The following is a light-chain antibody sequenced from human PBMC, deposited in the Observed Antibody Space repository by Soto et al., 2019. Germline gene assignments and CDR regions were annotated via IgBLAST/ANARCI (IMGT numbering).Light chain of an antibody. V-gene: IGKV3-15*01. Sequence: EIVLTQSPATLSLSPGERATLSCRASESVNNFLAWYQQKPGQAPRLLIYGASTRAPGFPARFTGSGSGTEFTLTIRSLQSEDFAVYYCQQYNDWPSNTFGQGTKLEIK. CDR2: GAS. CDR3: QQYNDWPSNT. J-gene: IGKJ2*01. CDR1: ESVNNF.